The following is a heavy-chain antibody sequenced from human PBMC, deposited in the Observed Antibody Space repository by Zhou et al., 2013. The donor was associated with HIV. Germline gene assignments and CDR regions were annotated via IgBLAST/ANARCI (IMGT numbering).Heavy chain of an antibody. D-gene: IGHD6-6*01. CDR3: ARDGAGARRGTLDA. Sequence: QVQLVQSGPELKKPGSSVRVSCKASGGTFSSNGISWLRRAPGLGLEWMGSLVPKFGAANYAQKFQGRVTITSDDSTTTAFMELSSLTADDTAVYFCARDGAGARRGTLDAWGQGTLVTVSS. J-gene: IGHJ4*02. V-gene: IGHV1-69*15. CDR2: LVPKFGAA. CDR1: GGTFSSNG.